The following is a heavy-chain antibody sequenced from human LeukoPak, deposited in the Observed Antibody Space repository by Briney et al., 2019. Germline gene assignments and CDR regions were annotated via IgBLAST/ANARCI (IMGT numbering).Heavy chain of an antibody. Sequence: ASVKVPCKASGYTFTDYHIHWVRQAPGQGLEWMGWINPNSGGTNYARNFQGRVTMTRDTSISTAYMEVSRLTYDDTAIYYCARGSWATVTIAGPHDYWGQGTLVSVSS. CDR3: ARGSWATVTIAGPHDY. V-gene: IGHV1-2*02. J-gene: IGHJ4*02. D-gene: IGHD4-17*01. CDR2: INPNSGGT. CDR1: GYTFTDYH.